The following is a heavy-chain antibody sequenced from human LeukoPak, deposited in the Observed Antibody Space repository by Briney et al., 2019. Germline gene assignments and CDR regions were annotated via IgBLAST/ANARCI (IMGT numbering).Heavy chain of an antibody. V-gene: IGHV3-30*02. Sequence: GGSLRLSCAASGFPFSSYAMHWVRQAPGKGLEWVAFIRYDGSNKYYADSVKGRFTISRDNSKNTLYLQMNSLRAEDTAVYYCAKFSGTIETIDYXGQGXLVTVS. CDR1: GFPFSSYA. CDR3: AKFSGTIETIDY. CDR2: IRYDGSNK. J-gene: IGHJ4*02. D-gene: IGHD1-1*01.